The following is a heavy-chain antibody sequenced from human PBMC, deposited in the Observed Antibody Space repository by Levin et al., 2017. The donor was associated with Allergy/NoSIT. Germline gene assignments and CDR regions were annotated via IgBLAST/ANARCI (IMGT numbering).Heavy chain of an antibody. CDR1: GFTVSTNY. CDR2: INSGGST. CDR3: ARDRVFDY. J-gene: IGHJ4*02. V-gene: IGHV3-53*01. Sequence: PGGSLRLSCAASGFTVSTNYVSWVRQAPGRGLEWVSVINSGGSTYYADSVKGRFTISRDNSKNTVYLQMNGLRAEDTAVYYCARDRVFDYWGQGTLVTVSS.